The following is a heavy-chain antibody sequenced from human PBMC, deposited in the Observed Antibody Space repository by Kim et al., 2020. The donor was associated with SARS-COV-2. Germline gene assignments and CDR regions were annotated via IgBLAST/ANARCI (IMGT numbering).Heavy chain of an antibody. Sequence: GGSLRLSCAASGFTFSSYWMSWVRQAPGKGLEWVANIKQDGSEKYYVDSVKGRFTISRDNAKNSLYLQMNSLRAEDTAVYYCATVDAAPKIRFLEWVTLVGAAFDIWGEGTMVTASS. CDR1: GFTFSSYW. D-gene: IGHD3-3*01. J-gene: IGHJ3*02. CDR2: IKQDGSEK. CDR3: ATVDAAPKIRFLEWVTLVGAAFDI. V-gene: IGHV3-7*01.